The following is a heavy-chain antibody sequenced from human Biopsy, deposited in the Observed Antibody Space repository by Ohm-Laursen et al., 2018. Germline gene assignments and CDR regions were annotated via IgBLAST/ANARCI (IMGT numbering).Heavy chain of an antibody. CDR3: ARAGPYYSDF. Sequence: SLTLSCAASGFTFSNYAMGWVRQAPGKGLECVSSIGSDARSTLYADSVQGRFTISRDNSKNTLYLQIDNLRAEDTALYYCARAGPYYSDFWGQGTLVTVSS. CDR1: GFTFSNYA. J-gene: IGHJ4*02. CDR2: IGSDARST. V-gene: IGHV3-23*01.